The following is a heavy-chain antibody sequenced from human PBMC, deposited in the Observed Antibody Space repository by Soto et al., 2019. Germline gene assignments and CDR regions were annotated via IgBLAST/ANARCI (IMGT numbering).Heavy chain of an antibody. J-gene: IGHJ2*01. V-gene: IGHV1-18*04. CDR1: GYTFTSYG. Sequence: QVQLVQSGAEARKPGASVKVSCKASGYTFTSYGITWVRQAPGQGLEWMGWISVYGGNTHYAQKLQGRVTMTTDTSTSTAYMELWSLSSDDTAVYYCARAYSYGSYWFFDLWGRGTLVTVSS. D-gene: IGHD5-18*01. CDR3: ARAYSYGSYWFFDL. CDR2: ISVYGGNT.